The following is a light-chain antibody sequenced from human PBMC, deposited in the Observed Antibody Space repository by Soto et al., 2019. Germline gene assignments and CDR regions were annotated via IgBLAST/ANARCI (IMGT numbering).Light chain of an antibody. CDR2: GAS. CDR3: QQYNNWPPFT. J-gene: IGKJ3*01. Sequence: EIVMTQSPATLSVSPGERVTLSCRASQSVSSSLAWYQQKPGQAPRLLIYGASTKATGIPARFSGNGSGTEFTLTISSLQSEDFAVYYCQQYNNWPPFTFGPGTKVDIK. V-gene: IGKV3-15*01. CDR1: QSVSSS.